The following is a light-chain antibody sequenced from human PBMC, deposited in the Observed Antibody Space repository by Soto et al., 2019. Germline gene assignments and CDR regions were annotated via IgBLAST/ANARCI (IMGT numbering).Light chain of an antibody. V-gene: IGKV1-5*03. CDR2: KAS. CDR3: QQYNSYPFT. J-gene: IGKJ3*01. Sequence: DIQMTQSPSTLSASVGDRVTITCRASQSISSWLAWYQQKPGKAPKLLIYKASSLESGVPSRFSGSGSGTEFTTTISSLQPDDFATYYCQQYNSYPFTFGPGTKVDIK. CDR1: QSISSW.